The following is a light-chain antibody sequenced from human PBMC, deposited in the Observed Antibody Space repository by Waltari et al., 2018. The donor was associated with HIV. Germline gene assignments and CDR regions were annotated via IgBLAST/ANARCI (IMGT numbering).Light chain of an antibody. CDR2: GAS. CDR3: QQYNDWPRT. CDR1: QSVSSN. Sequence: IVMTQSPATLSVSPGERATLSCRASQSVSSNLAWSEQRPAQAPRLLIFGASTRATGNPGRCSGGGAGTDFTLSISSLQCEDFALYYWQQYNDWPRTFGQGTKVESK. V-gene: IGKV3-15*01. J-gene: IGKJ1*01.